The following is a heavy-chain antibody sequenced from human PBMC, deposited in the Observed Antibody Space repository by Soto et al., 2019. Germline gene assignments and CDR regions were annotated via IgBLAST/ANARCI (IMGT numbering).Heavy chain of an antibody. CDR2: INAGNGNT. CDR3: ARGSYYYDSSGYYTGAFDI. D-gene: IGHD3-22*01. CDR1: GYTFTSYA. V-gene: IGHV1-3*01. J-gene: IGHJ3*02. Sequence: GASVKVSWKASGYTFTSYAMHWVRQAPGQRLEWMGWINAGNGNTKYSQKFQGRVTITRDTSASTAYMELSSLRSEDTAVYYCARGSYYYDSSGYYTGAFDIWGQGTMVTVSS.